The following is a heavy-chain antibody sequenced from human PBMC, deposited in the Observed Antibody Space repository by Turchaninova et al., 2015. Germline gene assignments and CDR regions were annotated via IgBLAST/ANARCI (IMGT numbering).Heavy chain of an antibody. J-gene: IGHJ4*02. CDR2: ISGYNGNT. D-gene: IGHD3/OR15-3a*01. Sequence: LVXXGAEVXKPGXXVKXXXKAXXYSFPSYGISWVRQAPGQGLEWMGWISGYNGNTNYAQKFQGRVTMITDTSTSTAYMELRSLRSDDTAVYYCARDDYDLLTGYPHYFDYWGQGTLVTVSS. CDR3: ARDDYDLLTGYPHYFDY. V-gene: IGHV1-18*04. CDR1: XYSFPSYG.